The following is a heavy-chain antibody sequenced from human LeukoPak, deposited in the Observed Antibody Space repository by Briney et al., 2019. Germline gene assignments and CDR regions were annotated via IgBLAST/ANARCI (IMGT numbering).Heavy chain of an antibody. V-gene: IGHV3-30*04. CDR3: ARDNSSSWLEDYFDY. D-gene: IGHD6-13*01. CDR1: GFTFSSCA. Sequence: GGSLRLSCAASGFTFSSCAMHWVRQAPGKGLEWVAVISYDGSNKYYADSVKGRFTISRGNSKNTLYLQMNSLRAEDTAVYYCARDNSSSWLEDYFDYWGQGTLVTVSS. J-gene: IGHJ4*02. CDR2: ISYDGSNK.